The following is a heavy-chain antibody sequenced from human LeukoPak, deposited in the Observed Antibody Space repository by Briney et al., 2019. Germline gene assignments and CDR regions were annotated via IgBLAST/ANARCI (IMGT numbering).Heavy chain of an antibody. CDR2: IIPIFGTA. CDR3: ARSFGSGYDYYYYFMDV. CDR1: GGTFSSNA. V-gene: IGHV1-69*06. J-gene: IGHJ6*03. D-gene: IGHD5-12*01. Sequence: ASVKVSCKASGGTFSSNAISWVRQAPGQGLEWMGWIIPIFGTANYAQKFQGRVTITADKSTSTAYMELSSLRSEDTAVYFCARSFGSGYDYYYYFMDVWGKGTTVTVSS.